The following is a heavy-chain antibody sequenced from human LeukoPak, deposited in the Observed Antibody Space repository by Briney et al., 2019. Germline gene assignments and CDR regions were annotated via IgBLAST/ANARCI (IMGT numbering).Heavy chain of an antibody. CDR1: GFTVSSNY. CDR2: IYSGGST. CDR3: ARSEWFGENWFDP. D-gene: IGHD3-10*01. Sequence: GGSLRLSCAASGFTVSSNYMSWVRQAPGKGLEWVSVIYSGGSTYYADSVKGRFTISRDNSKNTLYLQMNSLRAEDTAVYYCARSEWFGENWFDPWGQGTPVTVSS. J-gene: IGHJ5*02. V-gene: IGHV3-66*01.